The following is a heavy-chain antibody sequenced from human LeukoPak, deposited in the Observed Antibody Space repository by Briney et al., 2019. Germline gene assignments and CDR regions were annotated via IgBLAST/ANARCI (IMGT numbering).Heavy chain of an antibody. V-gene: IGHV4-31*03. CDR1: GGSISSGGYY. Sequence: SQTLSLTCTVSGGSISSGGYYWSWIRQHPGKGLEWIGYIYYSGSTYYNPSLKSRVTISVDTSKNQFSLKLSSVTAADTAVYYCARVRYSYGYSRSTGNWFDPWGQGTLATVSS. CDR3: ARVRYSYGYSRSTGNWFDP. J-gene: IGHJ5*02. CDR2: IYYSGST. D-gene: IGHD5-18*01.